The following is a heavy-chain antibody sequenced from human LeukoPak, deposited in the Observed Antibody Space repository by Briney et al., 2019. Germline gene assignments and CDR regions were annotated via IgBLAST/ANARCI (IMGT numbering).Heavy chain of an antibody. V-gene: IGHV3-74*01. J-gene: IGHJ5*02. CDR2: INSDGSST. CDR1: GFTFSSYW. Sequence: PGGSLRLSCAASGFTFSSYWMHWVRQAPGKGLVWVSRINSDGSSTSYADSVKGRFTISRDNAKNTLYLQMNSLRAEDTAVYYCARGRQAYNWFDPWGQGTLVTVSS. D-gene: IGHD2-15*01. CDR3: ARGRQAYNWFDP.